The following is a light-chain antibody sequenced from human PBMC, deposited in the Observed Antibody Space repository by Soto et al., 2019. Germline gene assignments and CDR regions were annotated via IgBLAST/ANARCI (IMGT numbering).Light chain of an antibody. Sequence: ALTHPASVSGSPGQSIAISCTGTNNDVGGYNYVSWYQQHPGKAPKLMVYDVSNRPSGVSNRFSGSKSGNTASLTISGLQAEDEDDYYCSSYTSSSPYVFGTGIKVTVL. J-gene: IGLJ1*01. CDR1: NNDVGGYNY. CDR2: DVS. CDR3: SSYTSSSPYV. V-gene: IGLV2-14*01.